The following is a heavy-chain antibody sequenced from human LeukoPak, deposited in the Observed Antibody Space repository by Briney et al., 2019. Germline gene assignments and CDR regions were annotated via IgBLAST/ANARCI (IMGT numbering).Heavy chain of an antibody. Sequence: GGSLRLSCAASGFTFSSYSMNWVRQAPGKGLEWVSSISSSSSYIYYADSVKGRFTISRDNAQNSLYLQMNSLRAEDTAVYYCARLQPMVRGVIPPLDYWGQGTLVTVSS. D-gene: IGHD3-10*01. J-gene: IGHJ4*02. V-gene: IGHV3-21*01. CDR1: GFTFSSYS. CDR2: ISSSSSYI. CDR3: ARLQPMVRGVIPPLDY.